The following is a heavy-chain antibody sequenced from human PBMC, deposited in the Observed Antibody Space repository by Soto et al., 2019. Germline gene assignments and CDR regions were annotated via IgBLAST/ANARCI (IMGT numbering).Heavy chain of an antibody. CDR1: GYTFTSYD. D-gene: IGHD1-7*01. CDR3: ARTPSYTQYNWNSQGFDP. Sequence: GASVKVSCKASGYTFTSYDINWVRQATGQGLEWMGWMNPNSGNTGYAQKFQGRVTMTRNTSISTAYMELSSLRSEDTAVYYCARTPSYTQYNWNSQGFDPWGQGTLVTVSS. J-gene: IGHJ5*02. V-gene: IGHV1-8*01. CDR2: MNPNSGNT.